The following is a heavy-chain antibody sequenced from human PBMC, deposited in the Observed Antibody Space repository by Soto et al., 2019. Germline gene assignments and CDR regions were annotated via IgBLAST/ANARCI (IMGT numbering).Heavy chain of an antibody. Sequence: EVQLVESGGGLVQPGGSLRLSCAASGFTFSSYWMHWVRQAPGKGLVWVSRINSDGSSTYYADSVKGRFTISRDNAKNTXXLQMNSLRAEDTAVYYCARTPYCSSTSCYVDAFDIWGQGTVVTVSS. CDR2: INSDGSST. CDR1: GFTFSSYW. CDR3: ARTPYCSSTSCYVDAFDI. J-gene: IGHJ3*02. V-gene: IGHV3-74*01. D-gene: IGHD2-2*01.